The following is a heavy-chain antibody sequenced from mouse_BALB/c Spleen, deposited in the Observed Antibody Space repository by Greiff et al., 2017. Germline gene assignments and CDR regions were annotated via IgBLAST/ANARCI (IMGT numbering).Heavy chain of an antibody. J-gene: IGHJ1*01. CDR1: GFTFSGYG. CDR2: ISSGGSYT. D-gene: IGHD1-1*01. CDR3: ARSGTTTVVDWYFDV. V-gene: IGHV5-6*01. Sequence: EVKVVESGGDLVKPGGSLKLSCAASGFTFSGYGMSWVRQTPDKRLEWVATISSGGSYTYYPDSVKGRFTISRDNPKNTLFLQMTSLRSEDTAMYYCARSGTTTVVDWYFDVWGAGTTVTVSS.